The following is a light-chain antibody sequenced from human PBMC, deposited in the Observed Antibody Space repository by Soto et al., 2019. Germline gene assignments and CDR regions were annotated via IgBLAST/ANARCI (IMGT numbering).Light chain of an antibody. CDR2: HAS. Sequence: DIQMTQSPSSLSASVGDRVTIICQASQDISNNLNWYQQKPGKAPKLLIYHASNLETGVPSKFSGSGSGTHLTFTISSLQPEDIATYYCQQYDNLPITFGQGSRLEIK. V-gene: IGKV1-33*01. J-gene: IGKJ5*01. CDR1: QDISNN. CDR3: QQYDNLPIT.